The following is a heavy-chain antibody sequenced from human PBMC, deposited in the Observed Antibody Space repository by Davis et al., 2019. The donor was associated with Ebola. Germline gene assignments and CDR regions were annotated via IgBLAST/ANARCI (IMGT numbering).Heavy chain of an antibody. Sequence: ASVQVSCKASGHRFSGDYIHWVRQAPGQGLEWIGLIHPNSSGTKYAHKFQGRVTVTTDTSITSSYMELSSLTFDDTAMYYCARDLGTDYGDSGEDYWGQGTLVTVSS. CDR1: GHRFSGDY. J-gene: IGHJ4*02. V-gene: IGHV1-2*02. CDR3: ARDLGTDYGDSGEDY. D-gene: IGHD4-17*01. CDR2: IHPNSSGT.